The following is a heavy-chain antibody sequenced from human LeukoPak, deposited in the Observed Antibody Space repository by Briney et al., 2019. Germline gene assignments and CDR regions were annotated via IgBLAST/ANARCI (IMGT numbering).Heavy chain of an antibody. J-gene: IGHJ4*02. Sequence: ASVTVSCTASGYTFTGYYMHWVRQAPGQGLEWMGWINPNSGGTNYAQKFQGRVTMTRDTSVSTAYMELSRLRSDDTAVYSCARGPKKYCTNGVCYFDYWGQGTLVTVSS. CDR2: INPNSGGT. CDR3: ARGPKKYCTNGVCYFDY. CDR1: GYTFTGYY. V-gene: IGHV1-2*02. D-gene: IGHD2-8*01.